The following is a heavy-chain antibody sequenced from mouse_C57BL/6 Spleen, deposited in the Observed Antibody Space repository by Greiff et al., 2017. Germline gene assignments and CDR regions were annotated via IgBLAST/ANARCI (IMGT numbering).Heavy chain of an antibody. CDR3: ARSKGDCGRRNWYFDV. CDR1: GYTFTSYW. V-gene: IGHV1-55*01. Sequence: QVQLQQPGAELVKPGASVKMSCKASGYTFTSYWITWVKQRPGQGLEWIGDIYPGSGSTNYNEKFKSKATLTVDTSSSTAYMQLSSLTSEDSAVYYCARSKGDCGRRNWYFDVWGTGTTVTVSS. D-gene: IGHD1-2*01. CDR2: IYPGSGST. J-gene: IGHJ1*03.